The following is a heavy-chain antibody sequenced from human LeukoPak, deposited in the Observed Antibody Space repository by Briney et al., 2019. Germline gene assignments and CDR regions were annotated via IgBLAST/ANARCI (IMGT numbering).Heavy chain of an antibody. J-gene: IGHJ4*02. CDR1: GYTFTSYG. Sequence: ASVKVSCKASGYTFTSYGISWVRRAPGQGLEWMGWISAYNGNTNYAQKLQGRVTMTTDTSTSTAYMELRSLRSDDTAVYYCARDLGWRDSSGSSDYWGQGTLVTVSS. CDR3: ARDLGWRDSSGSSDY. V-gene: IGHV1-18*01. D-gene: IGHD3-22*01. CDR2: ISAYNGNT.